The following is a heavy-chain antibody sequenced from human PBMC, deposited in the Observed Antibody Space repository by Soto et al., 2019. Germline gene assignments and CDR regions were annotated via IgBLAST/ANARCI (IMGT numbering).Heavy chain of an antibody. D-gene: IGHD3-10*01. V-gene: IGHV3-48*01. CDR1: GFTFSSYS. Sequence: EVQLVESGGGLVQPGGSLRLSCAASGFTFSSYSMNWVRQAPGKGLEWVSYISSSSSTIYYADSVKGRFTISRDNAKNSLYLQMNSLRAEDTAVYYCARVGGLKAFDYWGQGNLVTVSS. J-gene: IGHJ4*02. CDR3: ARVGGLKAFDY. CDR2: ISSSSSTI.